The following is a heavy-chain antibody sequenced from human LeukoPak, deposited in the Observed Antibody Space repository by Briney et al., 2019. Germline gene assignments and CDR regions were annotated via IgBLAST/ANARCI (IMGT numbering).Heavy chain of an antibody. V-gene: IGHV3-48*01. D-gene: IGHD3-22*01. CDR3: ARPRGTYYYDSSGPTDAFDI. CDR1: GFTFSSYS. J-gene: IGHJ3*02. Sequence: GGSLRLSCAASGFTFSSYSMNWVRQAPGKGLEWVSYISSSSSTIYYADSVKGRFTISRDNAKNSLYLQMNSLRAEDTAVYYCARPRGTYYYDSSGPTDAFDIWGQGTMVTVSS. CDR2: ISSSSSTI.